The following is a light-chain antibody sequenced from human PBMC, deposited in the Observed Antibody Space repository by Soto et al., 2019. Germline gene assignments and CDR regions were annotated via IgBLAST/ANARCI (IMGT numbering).Light chain of an antibody. V-gene: IGKV2-28*01. CDR3: MQDLQTPIT. Sequence: DVVMTQSPLSLPVTPGEPASISCRSSQSLLHSNGYTYLDWYLQKPGQSPQLLIYLGSNRTSGVPERFSGRGAGKEITLKSSRVEAEDVGVCYCMQDLQTPITCDQGTRLEIK. J-gene: IGKJ5*01. CDR1: QSLLHSNGYTY. CDR2: LGS.